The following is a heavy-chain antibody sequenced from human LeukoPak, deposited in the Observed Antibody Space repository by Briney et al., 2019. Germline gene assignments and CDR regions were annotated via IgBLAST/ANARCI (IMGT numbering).Heavy chain of an antibody. J-gene: IGHJ4*02. V-gene: IGHV1-69*06. CDR1: GGTFSSYA. CDR2: IIPIFGTA. D-gene: IGHD3-22*01. CDR3: ASRTGYYYDSSGYFDY. Sequence: ASVKVSCKASGGTFSSYAISWVRQAPGQGLEWMGGIIPIFGTANYAQKFQGRVTITADKSTSTAYMELSSLRSEDTAVYYCASRTGYYYDSSGYFDYWGQGTLVTVSS.